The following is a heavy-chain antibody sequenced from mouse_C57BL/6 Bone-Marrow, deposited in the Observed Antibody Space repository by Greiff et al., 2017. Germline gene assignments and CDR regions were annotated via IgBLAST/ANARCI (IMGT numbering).Heavy chain of an antibody. CDR1: GYTFTSYW. CDR3: ARGYYSNAKDD. D-gene: IGHD2-5*01. Sequence: VQLQQPGAELVRPGSSVKLSCKASGYTFTSYWMDWVKQRPGQGLEWIGNIYPSDSETHYNQKFKDKATLTVDKSSSTAYMQLSSLTSEDSAVYYCARGYYSNAKDDWGQGTSVTVSS. V-gene: IGHV1-61*01. J-gene: IGHJ4*01. CDR2: IYPSDSET.